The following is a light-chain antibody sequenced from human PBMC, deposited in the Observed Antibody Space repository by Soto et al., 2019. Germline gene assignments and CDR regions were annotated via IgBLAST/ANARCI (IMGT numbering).Light chain of an antibody. CDR3: QQLNNYPLT. CDR2: AAS. V-gene: IGKV1-9*01. J-gene: IGKJ4*01. CDR1: QGIGSY. Sequence: DIQLTQSPSFLSASLGDRVTITCRASQGIGSYLAWYQQKPGKAPRLLIYAASTLQSGVPSRFSGSGSDTEFTLTIGSLQPEDFATYYCQQLNNYPLTFGGGTRWIS.